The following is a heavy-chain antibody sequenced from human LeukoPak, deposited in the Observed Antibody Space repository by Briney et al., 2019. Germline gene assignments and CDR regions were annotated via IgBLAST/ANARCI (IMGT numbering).Heavy chain of an antibody. CDR2: VYYRGST. D-gene: IGHD2/OR15-2a*01. CDR1: GGSISTSSYY. J-gene: IGHJ4*02. CDR3: ATLSTGTGYFDS. Sequence: PSETLSLTCTVSGGSISTSSYYWDWIRQPPGKGLEWIGNVYYRGSTYYNPSLKSRATISVDTSKNQFSLKLSSVTAADTAVYYFATLSTGTGYFDSWGQGTLVTVSS. V-gene: IGHV4-39*01.